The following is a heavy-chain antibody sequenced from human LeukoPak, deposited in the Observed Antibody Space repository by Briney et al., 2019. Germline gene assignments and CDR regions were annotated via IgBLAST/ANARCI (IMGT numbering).Heavy chain of an antibody. D-gene: IGHD5-18*01. CDR1: DGSISSGDYY. CDR3: ARGGYSYGYRYYGMDV. J-gene: IGHJ6*02. V-gene: IGHV4-39*07. Sequence: SETLSLTCTVSDGSISSGDYYWSWIRQPPGKGLEWIGEINHSGSTNYNPSLKSRVTISVDTSKNQFSLKLSSVTAADTAVYYCARGGYSYGYRYYGMDVWGQGTTVTVSS. CDR2: INHSGST.